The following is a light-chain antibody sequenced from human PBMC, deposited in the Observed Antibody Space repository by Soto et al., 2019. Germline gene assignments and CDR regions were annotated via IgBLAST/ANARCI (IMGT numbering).Light chain of an antibody. Sequence: QSVLTQPPSASGTPGQRVTISCSGSSSNVGGNPVNWYQHVPTTAPKLLIYTNTQRPSGVPDRFSGSKSGTSASLAISGLQSEDEADYYCSSHAGNNNYVFGTGTKV. CDR1: SSNVGGNP. CDR2: TNT. J-gene: IGLJ1*01. V-gene: IGLV1-44*01. CDR3: SSHAGNNNYV.